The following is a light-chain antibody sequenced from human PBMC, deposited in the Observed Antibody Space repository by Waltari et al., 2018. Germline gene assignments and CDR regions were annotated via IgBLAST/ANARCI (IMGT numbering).Light chain of an antibody. CDR1: HSISTW. V-gene: IGKV1-5*03. CDR3: QQFNTYPIP. CDR2: EAS. J-gene: IGKJ3*01. Sequence: DIQMTQSPSTLSASVGDRVPITCRASHSISTWLAWYQQKPGKAPKLLIYEASSLENGVPSRFIGSGSVTEFTLTISSLQPDDFATYYCQQFNTYPIPFGRGTKVDIK.